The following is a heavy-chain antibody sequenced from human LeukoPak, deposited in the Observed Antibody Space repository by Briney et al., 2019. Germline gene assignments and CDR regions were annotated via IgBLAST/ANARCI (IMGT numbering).Heavy chain of an antibody. CDR3: ARLGAQLWSPYYYYGMDV. J-gene: IGHJ6*02. D-gene: IGHD5-18*01. CDR2: MNPNSGNT. V-gene: IGHV1-8*01. Sequence: ASVKASCKASGYTFTSYDINWVRQATGQGLEWMGWMNPNSGNTGYAQKFQGRVTMTRNTSISTAYMELSSLRSEDTAVYYCARLGAQLWSPYYYYGMDVWGQGTTVTVSS. CDR1: GYTFTSYD.